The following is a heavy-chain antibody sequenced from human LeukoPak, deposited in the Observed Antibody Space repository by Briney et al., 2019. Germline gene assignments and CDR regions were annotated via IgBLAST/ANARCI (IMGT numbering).Heavy chain of an antibody. J-gene: IGHJ6*02. CDR2: ISSSSSTI. D-gene: IGHD3-10*01. Sequence: GGSLRLSCAASGFTFSSYRMNWVRQAPGKGLEWVSYISSSSSTIYYADSVKGRFTISRDNAKNSLYLQMNSLRDEDTAVYYCARDRGGSGSYGMDVWGQGTTVTVSS. CDR3: ARDRGGSGSYGMDV. CDR1: GFTFSSYR. V-gene: IGHV3-48*02.